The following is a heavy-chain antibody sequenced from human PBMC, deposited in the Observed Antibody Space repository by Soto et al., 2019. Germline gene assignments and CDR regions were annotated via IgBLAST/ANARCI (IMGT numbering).Heavy chain of an antibody. CDR3: ARDSPRSSSTYYYYYGMDV. V-gene: IGHV3-21*01. CDR1: GFTFSSYS. CDR2: ISSSSRYI. Sequence: PGGSLRLSCAASGFTFSSYSMDWVRQAPGKGLEWVPFISSSSRYIYYADSVKGRFTISRDNAKNSLYLQMNSLRAEDTAVYYCARDSPRSSSTYYYYYGMDVWGQGTTVTVSS. D-gene: IGHD6-6*01. J-gene: IGHJ6*02.